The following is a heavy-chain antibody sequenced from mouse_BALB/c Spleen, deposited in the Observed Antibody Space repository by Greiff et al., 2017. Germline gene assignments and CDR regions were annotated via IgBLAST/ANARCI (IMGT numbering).Heavy chain of an antibody. Sequence: VKLVESGPGLVAPSQSLSITCTVSGFSLTSYGVHWVRQPPGKGLEWLGVIWAGGSTNYNSALMSRLSISKDNSKSQVFLKMNSLQTDDTAMYYCARYYGNSYWNWYFDVWGAGTTVTVSS. CDR3: ARYYGNSYWNWYFDV. CDR2: IWAGGST. D-gene: IGHD1-1*01. CDR1: GFSLTSYG. V-gene: IGHV2-9*02. J-gene: IGHJ1*01.